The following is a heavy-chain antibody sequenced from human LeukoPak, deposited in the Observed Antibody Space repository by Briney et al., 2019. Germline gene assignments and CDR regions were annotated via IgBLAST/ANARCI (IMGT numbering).Heavy chain of an antibody. CDR2: ISSSSSYI. Sequence: GGSLRLSCAASGFTFSSYSMNWVRRAPGKGLEWVSSISSSSSYIYYADSVKGRFTISRDNAKNSLYLQMNSLRAEDTAVYYCARNLPYNYYGSGSYYTAIDYWGQGTLVTVSS. J-gene: IGHJ4*02. V-gene: IGHV3-21*01. CDR3: ARNLPYNYYGSGSYYTAIDY. D-gene: IGHD3-10*01. CDR1: GFTFSSYS.